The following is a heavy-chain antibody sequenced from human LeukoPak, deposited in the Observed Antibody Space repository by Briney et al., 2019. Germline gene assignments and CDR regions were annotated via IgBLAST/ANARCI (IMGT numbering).Heavy chain of an antibody. CDR2: VNPKSGAT. J-gene: IGHJ4*02. D-gene: IGHD6-19*01. CDR1: GYTFTAYY. V-gene: IGHV1-2*02. CDR3: ASPAVAGVQPFFDY. Sequence: ASVRVSCKPSGYTFTAYYIHWIRRAPGQGFEWMGWVNPKSGATNYVQRFHGRVTMARDTSIITDYMELSTLRSDDTAVYYCASPAVAGVQPFFDYWGQGTLVTVST.